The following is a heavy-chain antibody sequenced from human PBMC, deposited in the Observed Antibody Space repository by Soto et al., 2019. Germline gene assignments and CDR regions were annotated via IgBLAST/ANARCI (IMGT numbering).Heavy chain of an antibody. CDR2: INYSGFT. J-gene: IGHJ4*02. CDR1: DGSFRGFY. Sequence: PSETLSLTCGVSDGSFRGFYWSWIRQPPGKGLEWIGEINYSGFTNYNPSLKSRVTMSRDTSTNQFSLKLTSVTAADSAVYYCARATVKVGATLFDYWGQGTLVTVS. V-gene: IGHV4-34*01. CDR3: ARATVKVGATLFDY. D-gene: IGHD1-26*01.